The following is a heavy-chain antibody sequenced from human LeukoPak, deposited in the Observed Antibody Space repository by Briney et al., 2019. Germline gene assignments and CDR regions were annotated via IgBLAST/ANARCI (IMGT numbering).Heavy chain of an antibody. D-gene: IGHD6-13*01. J-gene: IGHJ4*02. V-gene: IGHV3-7*01. Sequence: SGGSLRLSCEASGFSFSSYWMIWVRQAPGKGLEWVGNIQQDGSGKEYVDAVKGRFTISRENAKNTLYLQMNSLRAEDTALYYCVRGQATAWGLDYWGQGTLVTVSS. CDR1: GFSFSSYW. CDR3: VRGQATAWGLDY. CDR2: IQQDGSGK.